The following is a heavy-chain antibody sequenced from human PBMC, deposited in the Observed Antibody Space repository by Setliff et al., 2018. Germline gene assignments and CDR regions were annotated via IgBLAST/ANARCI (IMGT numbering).Heavy chain of an antibody. CDR3: ARGVVVVVAATSNYFDP. CDR2: IRYDGSNK. J-gene: IGHJ5*02. CDR1: GFTLSSYG. V-gene: IGHV3-30*02. D-gene: IGHD2-15*01. Sequence: PGGSLRLSCAASGFTLSSYGMHWVRQAPGKGLEWVAFIRYDGSNKDYAYSVKGRFTISRDNSKNAVYLQMNSLRAEDTAEYYCARGVVVVVAATSNYFDPWGQGTLVTVSA.